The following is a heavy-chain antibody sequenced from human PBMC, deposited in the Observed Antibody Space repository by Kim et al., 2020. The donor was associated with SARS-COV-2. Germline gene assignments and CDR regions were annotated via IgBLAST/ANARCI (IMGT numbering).Heavy chain of an antibody. CDR1: GFTFDDYA. J-gene: IGHJ5*02. V-gene: IGHV3-9*01. CDR3: AKGGIAAAGSIGVP. D-gene: IGHD6-13*01. CDR2: ISWNSGSI. Sequence: GGSLRLSCAASGFTFDDYAIHWVRQAPGKGLEWVSGISWNSGSIGYADSVKGRFTISRDNAKNSLYLQMNSLRAEDTALYYCAKGGIAAAGSIGVPWGQGTLVTVSS.